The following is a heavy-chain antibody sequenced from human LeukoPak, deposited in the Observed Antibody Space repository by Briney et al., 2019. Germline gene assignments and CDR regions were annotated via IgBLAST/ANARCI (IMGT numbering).Heavy chain of an antibody. J-gene: IGHJ4*02. V-gene: IGHV1-69*04. CDR3: ARDYYDSGGYYCHY. CDR1: GGTFSSYA. Sequence: SVKVSCKASGGTFSSYAISWVRQAPGQGLEWMGRIIPILGIANYAQKFQGRVTITADKSTSTAYMELSSLRSEDTAVYYCARDYYDSGGYYCHYWGQGTLVTVSS. D-gene: IGHD3-22*01. CDR2: IIPILGIA.